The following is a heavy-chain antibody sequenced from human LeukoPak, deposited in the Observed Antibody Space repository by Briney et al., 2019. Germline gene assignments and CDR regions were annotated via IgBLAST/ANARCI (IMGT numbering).Heavy chain of an antibody. D-gene: IGHD3-10*01. CDR1: GFTFSSYG. CDR2: ISYDGSNK. J-gene: IGHJ3*02. Sequence: PGRSLRLSYAASGFTFSSYGMHWVRQAPGKGLEWVAVISYDGSNKYYADSVKGRFTISRDNSKNTLYLQMNSLRAEDTAVYYCASGFGEPDAFDIWGQGTMVTVSS. V-gene: IGHV3-30*03. CDR3: ASGFGEPDAFDI.